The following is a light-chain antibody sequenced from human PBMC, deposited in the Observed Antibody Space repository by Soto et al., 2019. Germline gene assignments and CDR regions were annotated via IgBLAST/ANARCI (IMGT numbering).Light chain of an antibody. V-gene: IGKV2-28*01. CDR2: LGS. J-gene: IGKJ4*01. Sequence: DIVMTQSPLSLPVTPGESASISRRSSQSLLHSSGNNYLDWYLQKPGQSPQLLIYLGSNRAPGVPDKFSGSGSGTDFTLKISRVEAEDVGVYYCMQALQTPLTFGGGTKVEIK. CDR1: QSLLHSSGNNY. CDR3: MQALQTPLT.